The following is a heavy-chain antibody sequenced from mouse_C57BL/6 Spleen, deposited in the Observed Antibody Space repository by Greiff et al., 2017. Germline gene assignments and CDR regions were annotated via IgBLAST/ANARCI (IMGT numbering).Heavy chain of an antibody. CDR3: ARSAQAFDY. CDR1: GYAFTNYL. V-gene: IGHV1-54*01. J-gene: IGHJ2*01. D-gene: IGHD3-2*02. Sequence: QVQLQQSGAELVRPGTSVQVSCKASGYAFTNYLIEWVKQRPGTGLEWIGVINPGSGGTNYNEKFKGKATLTADKSSRTAYMQLSSLTSEDSAVYFCARSAQAFDYWGQSTTLTVSS. CDR2: INPGSGGT.